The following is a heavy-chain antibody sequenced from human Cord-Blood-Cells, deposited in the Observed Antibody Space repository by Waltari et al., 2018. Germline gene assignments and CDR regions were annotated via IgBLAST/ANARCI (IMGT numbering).Heavy chain of an antibody. Sequence: QVQLQESGPGLVKPSETLSLTCAVSGYSISSGYYWGWIRQPPGKGLEWIGSIYHSGNTYYNPALTSRVTISVDPSKNQFSLKRSSVTAADTAVYYCARVLGIDYYDSSGYYIDYWGQGTLVTVSS. CDR1: GYSISSGYY. D-gene: IGHD3-22*01. J-gene: IGHJ4*02. CDR3: ARVLGIDYYDSSGYYIDY. V-gene: IGHV4-38-2*01. CDR2: IYHSGNT.